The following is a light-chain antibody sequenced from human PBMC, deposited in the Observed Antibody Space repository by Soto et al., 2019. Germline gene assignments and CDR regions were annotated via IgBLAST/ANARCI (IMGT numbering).Light chain of an antibody. Sequence: AIQLTQSPSSLSASIGDRVTITCRASQGISSSLAWYQQEPGKAPKLLIYEASTLQSGVPSRFSGRGSGTDFTLTISSLQPDDFATYYCQQYNTYSRTFGQGTKVDIK. CDR1: QGISSS. CDR3: QQYNTYSRT. V-gene: IGKV1-13*02. CDR2: EAS. J-gene: IGKJ1*01.